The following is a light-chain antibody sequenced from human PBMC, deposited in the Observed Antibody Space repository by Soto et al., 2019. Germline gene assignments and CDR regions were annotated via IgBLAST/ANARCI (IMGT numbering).Light chain of an antibody. V-gene: IGKV1-27*01. Sequence: DIQMTQSPSSLSVSVGDRVTLTCRASQGISTYLAWYQQQPGKVPKLLIYAASTLESGVPSRFSGSGSGTDFLLTISSLQPEDVATYYCQRYDSAPLTFGQGTRLEIK. J-gene: IGKJ5*01. CDR3: QRYDSAPLT. CDR1: QGISTY. CDR2: AAS.